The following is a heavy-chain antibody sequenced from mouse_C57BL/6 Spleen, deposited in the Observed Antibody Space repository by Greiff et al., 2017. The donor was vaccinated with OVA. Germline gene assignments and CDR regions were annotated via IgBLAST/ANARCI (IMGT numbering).Heavy chain of an antibody. J-gene: IGHJ2*01. CDR3: ARDSPLYDYEDY. CDR1: GFTFSSYA. V-gene: IGHV5-4*01. Sequence: EVQVVESGGGLVKPGGSLKLSCAASGFTFSSYAMSWVRQTPEKRLEWVATISDGGSYTYYPDNVKGRFTISRDNAKNNLYLQMSHLKSEDTAMYYCARDSPLYDYEDYWGQGTTLTVSS. D-gene: IGHD2-4*01. CDR2: ISDGGSYT.